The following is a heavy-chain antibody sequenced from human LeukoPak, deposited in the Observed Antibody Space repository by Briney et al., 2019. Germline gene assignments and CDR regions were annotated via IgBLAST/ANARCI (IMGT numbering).Heavy chain of an antibody. CDR1: GFTFSSYW. V-gene: IGHV3-7*01. Sequence: GGSLRLSCAASGFTFSSYWMSWVRQAPGKGLGWVANIKQDGSEKYYVDSVKGRFTISRDNAKNSLYLQMNSLRAEDTAVYYCARERWNWNYYRGGAFDIWGQGTMVTVSS. CDR3: ARERWNWNYYRGGAFDI. J-gene: IGHJ3*02. D-gene: IGHD1-7*01. CDR2: IKQDGSEK.